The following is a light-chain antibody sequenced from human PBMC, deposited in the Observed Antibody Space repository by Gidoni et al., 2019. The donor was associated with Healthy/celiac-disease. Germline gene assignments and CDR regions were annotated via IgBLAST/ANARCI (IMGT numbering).Light chain of an antibody. J-gene: IGKJ2*01. Sequence: DILLPHPPATLSVSPGERPTLSCRAIQSVSSNLAWYQQKPGQAPRRLIYGASTRATGTPARFSGSGSGTEFTLTISSLQDEDFAVYYCQQYNNWPRSTFGQGTKLEIK. CDR2: GAS. V-gene: IGKV3-15*01. CDR1: QSVSSN. CDR3: QQYNNWPRST.